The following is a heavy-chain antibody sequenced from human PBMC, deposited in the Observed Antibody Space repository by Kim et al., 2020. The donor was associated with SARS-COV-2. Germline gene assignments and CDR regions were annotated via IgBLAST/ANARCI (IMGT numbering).Heavy chain of an antibody. J-gene: IGHJ4*02. V-gene: IGHV3-9*01. D-gene: IGHD3-10*01. Sequence: KGRFTISRDNAKNSLYLQMNSLRAEDTALYYCAKLGGITMVRGVIGGDDYWGQGTLVTVSS. CDR3: AKLGGITMVRGVIGGDDY.